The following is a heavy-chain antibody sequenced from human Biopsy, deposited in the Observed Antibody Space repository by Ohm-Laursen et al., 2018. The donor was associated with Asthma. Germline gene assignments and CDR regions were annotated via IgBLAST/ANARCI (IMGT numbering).Heavy chain of an antibody. J-gene: IGHJ3*02. Sequence: SLRLSCAASGFVFSQCGMHWVRQGPGKGLEWVALVSSDGHNKYYEDSVKGRFTISRDNSRNRLYLQINSLTVEDSAVYFCARQSGQEYGDSIPFDTWGQGTKVSVSS. V-gene: IGHV3-30*03. CDR1: GFVFSQCG. CDR2: VSSDGHNK. CDR3: ARQSGQEYGDSIPFDT. D-gene: IGHD3-22*01.